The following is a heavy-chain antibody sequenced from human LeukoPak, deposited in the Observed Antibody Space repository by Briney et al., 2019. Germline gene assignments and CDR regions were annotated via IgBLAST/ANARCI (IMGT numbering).Heavy chain of an antibody. D-gene: IGHD6-13*01. CDR1: GGSISSYY. CDR2: IYTSGST. Sequence: SETLSLTCTVSGGSISSYYWSWIRQPPGKGLEWIGYIYTSGSTNYNPSLKSRVTISVDTSKNQFSLKLSSVTAADTAVYYCARHQYSSSWYVYWGQGTLVTVSS. CDR3: ARHQYSSSWYVY. V-gene: IGHV4-4*09. J-gene: IGHJ4*02.